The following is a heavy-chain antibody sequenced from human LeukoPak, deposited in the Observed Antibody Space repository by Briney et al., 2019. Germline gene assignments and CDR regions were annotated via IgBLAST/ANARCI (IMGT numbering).Heavy chain of an antibody. CDR1: GFTSDDHA. D-gene: IGHD2-2*01. J-gene: IGHJ4*02. Sequence: GRSLRLSCAASGFTSDDHAMHWVRQAPGKGLEWVSGISWNSGSIGYVDSVKGRFTISRDNAKNSLYLQMNSLRAEDTALYHCAKDSCSSTSCPIDYWGQGTLVTVSS. CDR2: ISWNSGSI. CDR3: AKDSCSSTSCPIDY. V-gene: IGHV3-9*02.